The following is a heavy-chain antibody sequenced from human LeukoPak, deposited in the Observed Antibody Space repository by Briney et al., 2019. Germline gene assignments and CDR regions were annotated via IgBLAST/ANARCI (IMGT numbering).Heavy chain of an antibody. D-gene: IGHD3-22*01. J-gene: IGHJ4*02. V-gene: IGHV3-53*01. CDR1: GFTVSSNY. Sequence: PGGSLRLSCAASGFTVSSNYMSWVRQAPGKGLEWVSVIYSGGSTYYADSVKGRFTISRDNSKNTLYLQMNSLRAEDTAVYYCARSGPYYYDSSGYRIPAPIDYWGQGTLVTVSS. CDR3: ARSGPYYYDSSGYRIPAPIDY. CDR2: IYSGGST.